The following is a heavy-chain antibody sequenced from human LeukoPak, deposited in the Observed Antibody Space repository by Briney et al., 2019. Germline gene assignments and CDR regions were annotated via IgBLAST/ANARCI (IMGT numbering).Heavy chain of an antibody. Sequence: GGSLRLSCEASGFAFSSYWMHWVRQAPGKGLEWVSVISTGGQTYYADSVKARFFVSRDNSNNTLSLQMNSLRVEDTAVYYCARERLGMDVWGQGTTVTVSS. CDR2: ISTGGQT. D-gene: IGHD6-19*01. V-gene: IGHV3-66*01. J-gene: IGHJ6*02. CDR3: ARERLGMDV. CDR1: GFAFSSYW.